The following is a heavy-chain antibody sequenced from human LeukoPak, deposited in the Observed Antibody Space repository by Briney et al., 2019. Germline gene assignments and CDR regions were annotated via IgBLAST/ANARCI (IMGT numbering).Heavy chain of an antibody. CDR1: GFTFSSYS. D-gene: IGHD6-19*01. Sequence: PGGSLRLSCAASGFTFSSYSMKWVRQAPGKGLEWVSYISSSSSTIYYADSVKGRFTISRDNAKNSLYLQMNSLRAEDTAVYYCARGSSDQWLDPFDYWGQGTLVTVSS. CDR2: ISSSSSTI. J-gene: IGHJ4*02. CDR3: ARGSSDQWLDPFDY. V-gene: IGHV3-48*01.